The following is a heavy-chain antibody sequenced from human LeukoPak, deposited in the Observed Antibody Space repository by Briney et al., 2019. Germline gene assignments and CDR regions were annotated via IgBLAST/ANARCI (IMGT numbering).Heavy chain of an antibody. D-gene: IGHD6-13*01. Sequence: ASVKVSCKASGYTFTSYAMHWVRQAPGQRLEWMGWINAGNGNTKYSQKFQGRVTITRDTSASTAYMELSSLRSEGTAVYYCAISIAAATTSDWYFDLWGRGTLVTVSS. J-gene: IGHJ2*01. CDR1: GYTFTSYA. CDR2: INAGNGNT. V-gene: IGHV1-3*01. CDR3: AISIAAATTSDWYFDL.